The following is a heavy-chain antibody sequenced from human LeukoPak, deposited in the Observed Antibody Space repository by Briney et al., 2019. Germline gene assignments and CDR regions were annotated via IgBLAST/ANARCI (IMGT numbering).Heavy chain of an antibody. CDR1: GFTFSSYS. Sequence: GGSLRLSCAASGFTFSSYSMNWVRQAPGKGLEWVSSISSRSSYIYYADSVKGRFTISRDNSKNTLYLQMNNLRAEDTAVYYCAKDYSYGSGSYWGQGTLVTVSS. CDR3: AKDYSYGSGSY. CDR2: ISSRSSYI. V-gene: IGHV3-21*04. D-gene: IGHD3-10*01. J-gene: IGHJ4*02.